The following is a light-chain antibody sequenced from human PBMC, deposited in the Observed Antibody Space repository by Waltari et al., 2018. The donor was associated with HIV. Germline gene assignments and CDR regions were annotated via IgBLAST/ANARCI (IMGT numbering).Light chain of an antibody. J-gene: IGLJ3*02. Sequence: SSELAQDPAVSVALGQTVRITCQGDSVRSYYASWYQQKPGQAPVLVVYGENNRPSGIPGRFAGSSSGNTASLTIAGAQAEDEADYYCNSRDSSGHWFFGGGTKVTVL. V-gene: IGLV3-19*01. CDR1: SVRSYY. CDR2: GEN. CDR3: NSRDSSGHWF.